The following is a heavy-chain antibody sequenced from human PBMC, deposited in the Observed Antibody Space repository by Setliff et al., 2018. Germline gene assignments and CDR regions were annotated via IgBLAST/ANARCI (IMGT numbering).Heavy chain of an antibody. D-gene: IGHD4-4*01. CDR2: ISAYNGNT. J-gene: IGHJ6*03. CDR3: ARVPYPHRFPYSNYLGYYYYYYMDV. V-gene: IGHV1-18*01. Sequence: ASVKVSCKASGYTFTSYGISWVRQAPGQGLEWMGWISAYNGNTNYAQKLQGRVTMTTGTSTSTAYMELRSLRSADTAVYYCARVPYPHRFPYSNYLGYYYYYYMDVWGKGTTVTVSS. CDR1: GYTFTSYG.